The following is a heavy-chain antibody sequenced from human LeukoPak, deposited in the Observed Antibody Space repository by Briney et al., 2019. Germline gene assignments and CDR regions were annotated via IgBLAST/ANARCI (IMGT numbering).Heavy chain of an antibody. CDR2: IWSDGRSL. CDR1: GFTFSSFD. CDR3: VRELPPVVSYYFDY. D-gene: IGHD2-15*01. J-gene: IGHJ4*02. V-gene: IGHV3-33*01. Sequence: GWSLRLSCVASGFTFSSFDLHWLRQAPPTAMEWPAAIWSDGRSLYYADSVKGRFTISRDNSKNPLYLQMNSLRAEDTAVYYCVRELPPVVSYYFDYWGQGTLVTVSS.